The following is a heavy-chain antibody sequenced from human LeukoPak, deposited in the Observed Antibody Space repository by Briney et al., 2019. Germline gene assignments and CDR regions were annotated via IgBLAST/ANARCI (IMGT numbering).Heavy chain of an antibody. V-gene: IGHV1-18*01. CDR1: GYTFTSYD. Sequence: ASVKVSCKASGYTFTSYDINWVRQAPGQGLEWMGWISAYNGNTNYAQKLQGRVTMTTDTSTSTAYMELRSLRSDDTAVYYCARDPRLEKAFDIWGQGTMVTVSS. CDR2: ISAYNGNT. J-gene: IGHJ3*02. CDR3: ARDPRLEKAFDI.